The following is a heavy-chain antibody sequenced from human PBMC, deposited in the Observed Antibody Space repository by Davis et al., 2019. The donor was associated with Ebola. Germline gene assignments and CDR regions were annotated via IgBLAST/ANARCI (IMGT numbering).Heavy chain of an antibody. V-gene: IGHV4-59*12. CDR3: ARDWGSFDWLLFPPDYYYGMDV. J-gene: IGHJ6*04. D-gene: IGHD3-9*01. CDR1: GGSISSYY. Sequence: SETLSLTCTVPGGSISSYYWSWIRQPPGKGLEWSGYISYSGRTNYNPSLKSRVTISVYTSKNQFSLKLTSVTAADTAVYYCARDWGSFDWLLFPPDYYYGMDVWGKGTTVTVSS. CDR2: ISYSGRT.